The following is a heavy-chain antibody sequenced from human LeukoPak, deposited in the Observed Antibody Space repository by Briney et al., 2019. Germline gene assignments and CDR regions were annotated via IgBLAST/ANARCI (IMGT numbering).Heavy chain of an antibody. J-gene: IGHJ3*02. CDR3: AKDPLVMTISGAFDI. CDR1: GFTFDDYA. CDR2: ISWNSGSI. Sequence: GRSLRLSCAASGFTFDDYAMHCVRQAPGKGLEWVLGISWNSGSIGYADSVKGRFTISRDNAKNSLYLQMNSLRAEDTVVYYCAKDPLVMTISGAFDIWGQGTMVTVSS. D-gene: IGHD4/OR15-4a*01. V-gene: IGHV3-9*01.